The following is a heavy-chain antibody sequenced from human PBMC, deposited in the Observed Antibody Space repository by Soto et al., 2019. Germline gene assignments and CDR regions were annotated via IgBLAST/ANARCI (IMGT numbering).Heavy chain of an antibody. D-gene: IGHD3-3*01. CDR1: GGSNSSSSYY. CDR3: ASRPFDFWSGYDY. CDR2: IYYSGST. Sequence: SETLSLTCTVSGGSNSSSSYYWGWIRQPPGKGLEWSGSIYYSGSTYYNPSLKSRVTISVDTSKNQFSLKLSSVTAADTAVYYCASRPFDFWSGYDYWGQGTLVTVSS. V-gene: IGHV4-39*01. J-gene: IGHJ4*02.